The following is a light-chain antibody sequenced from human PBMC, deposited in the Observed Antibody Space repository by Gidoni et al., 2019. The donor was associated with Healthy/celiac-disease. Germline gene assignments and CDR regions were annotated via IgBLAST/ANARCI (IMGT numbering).Light chain of an antibody. Sequence: QSVLTPPPSVSGLPVPRVTISCPGSRSNIRAGYDVHWYQQLPGTAPKLLIYGNSNRPAGVPDRFSGSKYGTSASLASTGLQAEDEADYYGQSYDSSLSGFYVFGTGTKVTVL. CDR1: RSNIRAGYD. J-gene: IGLJ1*01. CDR2: GNS. CDR3: QSYDSSLSGFYV. V-gene: IGLV1-40*01.